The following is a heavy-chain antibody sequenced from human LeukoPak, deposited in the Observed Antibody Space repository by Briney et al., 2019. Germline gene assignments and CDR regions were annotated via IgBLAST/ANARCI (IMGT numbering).Heavy chain of an antibody. J-gene: IGHJ5*02. Sequence: GGSLRLSCAASGFTFSSSAMNWVRQAPGKGLEWVSYISSGTSTIYYADSVKGRFTISRDNAKNSLYLQMNSLRAEYTAVYYCARDVTYYGGDWFDPWGQGTLVTVSS. D-gene: IGHD4-23*01. V-gene: IGHV3-48*04. CDR2: ISSGTSTI. CDR3: ARDVTYYGGDWFDP. CDR1: GFTFSSSA.